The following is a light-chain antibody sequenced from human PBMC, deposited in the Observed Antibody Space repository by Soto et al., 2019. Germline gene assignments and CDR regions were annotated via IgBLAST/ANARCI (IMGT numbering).Light chain of an antibody. CDR2: GDN. V-gene: IGLV1-40*01. Sequence: QSVLTQPPSVSGAPGQRVTIPCTGSSSNIGSYYDVHWYQQLPGTVPKLLIYGDNNRPSGVPDRFSGSKSGTSASLAITGLQAEXXXDYYCQSYDSSLSHVVFGGGTKLTVX. CDR1: SSNIGSYYD. CDR3: QSYDSSLSHVV. J-gene: IGLJ2*01.